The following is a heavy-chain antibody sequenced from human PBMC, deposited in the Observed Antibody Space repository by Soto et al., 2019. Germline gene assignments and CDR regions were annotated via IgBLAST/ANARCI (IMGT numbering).Heavy chain of an antibody. D-gene: IGHD3-3*01. J-gene: IGHJ4*02. V-gene: IGHV3-72*01. Sequence: EGQLVESGGGLVQPGGSLRLSCAASGFTLSDHTIDWVRQAPGKGLEWVGQTRNKANSYTTQYAASVKGRVTISRDDSNNTLYLRMNRLTIEDTAVYYCVRGIKSGPTWWGQGTLVTVSS. CDR3: VRGIKSGPTW. CDR2: TRNKANSYTT. CDR1: GFTLSDHT.